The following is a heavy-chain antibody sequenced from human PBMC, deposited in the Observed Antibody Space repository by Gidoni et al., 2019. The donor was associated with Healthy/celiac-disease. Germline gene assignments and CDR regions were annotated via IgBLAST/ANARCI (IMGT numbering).Heavy chain of an antibody. V-gene: IGHV3-21*01. CDR2: SSGSISYI. CDR3: ARGNYGSGSWIV. J-gene: IGHJ4*02. D-gene: IGHD3-10*01. Sequence: EVKLVASGGGLVKPGGSLIPSCASSGFPFSSYSMTCVRQAPGKGLEWVSSSSGSISYISYADAVKVRFTIARDNAKNSLYLQMTSLRAEDTAVYYCARGNYGSGSWIVWGQGTLVTVSS. CDR1: GFPFSSYS.